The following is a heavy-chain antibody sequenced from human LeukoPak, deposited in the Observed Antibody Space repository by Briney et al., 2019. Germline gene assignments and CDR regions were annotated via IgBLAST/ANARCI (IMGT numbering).Heavy chain of an antibody. V-gene: IGHV3-21*01. CDR3: ARDRTVVVPAAILTPGGMDV. D-gene: IGHD2-2*02. CDR2: ISSSSSYI. Sequence: GGSLRLSCAASGFTFSSYSMNWVRQAPGKGLEWVSSISSSSSYIYYADSVKGRFTISRDNAKNSLYLQMNSLRAEDTAVYYCARDRTVVVPAAILTPGGMDVWGKGTTVTVSS. CDR1: GFTFSSYS. J-gene: IGHJ6*04.